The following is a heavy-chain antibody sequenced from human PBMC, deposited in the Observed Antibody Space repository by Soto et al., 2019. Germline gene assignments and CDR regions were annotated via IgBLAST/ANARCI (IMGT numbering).Heavy chain of an antibody. V-gene: IGHV3-30-3*01. CDR2: ISYDGGNK. Sequence: GGSLSLSCAASGFAFSNYAMHWVRQAPGKGLEWVAVISYDGGNKYYADSVKGRFTISRDSSKNTLYLQMNNLRPDDTALYFCARDRVPSTSGWALSWGRGTLVTVSS. J-gene: IGHJ5*02. CDR1: GFAFSNYA. D-gene: IGHD6-19*01. CDR3: ARDRVPSTSGWALS.